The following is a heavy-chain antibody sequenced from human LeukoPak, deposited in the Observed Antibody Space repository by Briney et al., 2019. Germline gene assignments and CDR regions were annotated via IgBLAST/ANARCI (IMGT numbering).Heavy chain of an antibody. Sequence: PGGSLRLSCAASGFTFDDYAMHWVRQAPGKGLEWVSGISWNSGSIGYADSVKGRFTISRDNAKNSLYLQMNSLRAEDMALYYCAKDRLSYSSSWAFDYWGQGTLVTVSS. CDR1: GFTFDDYA. D-gene: IGHD6-13*01. J-gene: IGHJ4*02. V-gene: IGHV3-9*03. CDR2: ISWNSGSI. CDR3: AKDRLSYSSSWAFDY.